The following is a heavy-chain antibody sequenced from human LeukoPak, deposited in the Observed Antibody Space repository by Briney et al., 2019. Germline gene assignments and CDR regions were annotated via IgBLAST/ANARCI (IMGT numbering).Heavy chain of an antibody. CDR1: GGSISSYY. CDR2: IYYSGNT. Sequence: WETLSLTCTVSGGSISSYYWNWIRQPPGKGLEWIGYIYYSGNTNYNPSLKSRVTISLDTSKNQFSLKLSSVTAADTAVYYCARDFYYYDSSGQELDAFDIWGQGTMVTVSS. CDR3: ARDFYYYDSSGQELDAFDI. V-gene: IGHV4-59*12. J-gene: IGHJ3*02. D-gene: IGHD3-22*01.